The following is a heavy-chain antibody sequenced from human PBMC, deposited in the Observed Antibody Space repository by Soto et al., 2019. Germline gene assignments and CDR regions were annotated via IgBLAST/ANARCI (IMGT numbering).Heavy chain of an antibody. V-gene: IGHV1-69*13. J-gene: IGHJ6*02. Sequence: GASVKVSCKASGGTFNSYAISWVRQAPGQGLEWMGGIIPIFGTAKYAQKVQGRVTIPPDQSTSTAYMELSSLRSDDTAVYFCAGPPELTRIYYYYGMDVWGQGTPVTVSS. CDR1: GGTFNSYA. D-gene: IGHD1-7*01. CDR2: IIPIFGTA. CDR3: AGPPELTRIYYYYGMDV.